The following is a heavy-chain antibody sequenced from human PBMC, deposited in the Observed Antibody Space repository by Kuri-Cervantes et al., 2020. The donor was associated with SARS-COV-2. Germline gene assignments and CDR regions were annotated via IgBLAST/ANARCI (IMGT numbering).Heavy chain of an antibody. Sequence: GESLKISCAASGFTFSSYAMSWVRQAPGKGLEWVSRINPDGSYTNNADSVRGRFTISRDNAKDSLYLQMNSLRAEDTAVYYCARGLTGSYWGQGTLVTVSS. D-gene: IGHD1-20*01. V-gene: IGHV3-21*01. CDR3: ARGLTGSY. J-gene: IGHJ4*02. CDR2: INPDGSYT. CDR1: GFTFSSYA.